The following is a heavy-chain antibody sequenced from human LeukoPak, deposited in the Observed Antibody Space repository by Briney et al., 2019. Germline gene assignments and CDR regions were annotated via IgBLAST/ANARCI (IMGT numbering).Heavy chain of an antibody. V-gene: IGHV3-23*01. J-gene: IGHJ4*02. D-gene: IGHD3-10*01. CDR3: ARPEGITMVRGVIY. CDR1: RFTFSSFA. Sequence: PGGSLRLSCVASRFTFSSFAMSWVRQAPGKGLEWVSTIRGSGDRTYYADSVKGRFTISRDNSKNTLYLQMNSLRAEDTALYYCARPEGITMVRGVIYWGQGTLVTVSS. CDR2: IRGSGDRT.